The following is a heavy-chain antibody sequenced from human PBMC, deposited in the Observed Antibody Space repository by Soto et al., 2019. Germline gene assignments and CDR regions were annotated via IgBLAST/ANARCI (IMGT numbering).Heavy chain of an antibody. CDR1: GYTFTSYA. J-gene: IGHJ4*02. CDR3: ARDVFSHSSDWYYSDC. CDR2: INAGNGNT. Sequence: QVQLVQSGAEVKKPGASVKVFCKASGYTFTSYAIHWLRQAPGQSLEWMGWINAGNGNTKYSQKFQGRVTITRDTSAIIAYMELSRLRSEDTAVYYCARDVFSHSSDWYYSDCWGQGTLVTVSS. D-gene: IGHD6-19*01. V-gene: IGHV1-3*01.